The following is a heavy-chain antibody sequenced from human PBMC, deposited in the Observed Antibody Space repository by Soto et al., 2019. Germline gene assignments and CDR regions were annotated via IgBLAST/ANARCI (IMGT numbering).Heavy chain of an antibody. Sequence: ASVKVSCKTSGYTFTDYYTHWVRQAPGQGLEWMGWMNPKSGGAYFAQKFQGRVTLTRDTSIGTAYIEVNSLTSDDTAVYFCTRENIENSDGLYDAFDNSGQGTRVIVSS. CDR1: GYTFTDYY. CDR3: TRENIENSDGLYDAFDN. V-gene: IGHV1-2*02. J-gene: IGHJ3*02. D-gene: IGHD5-18*01. CDR2: MNPKSGGA.